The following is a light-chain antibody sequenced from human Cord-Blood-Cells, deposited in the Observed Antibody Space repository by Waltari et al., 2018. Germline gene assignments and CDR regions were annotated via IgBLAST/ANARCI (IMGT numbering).Light chain of an antibody. V-gene: IGKV3-11*01. J-gene: IGKJ2*01. CDR3: QQRSNWMYT. Sequence: EIVLTQSPATLSLSPGARATLPCRAIQSVSSYLAWSQQKPGQAPRLLLYDAANSATGIPSRFSGSGSGTDFTLTISSLEPEDFAVYYCQQRSNWMYTFGQGTKLEIK. CDR1: QSVSSY. CDR2: DAA.